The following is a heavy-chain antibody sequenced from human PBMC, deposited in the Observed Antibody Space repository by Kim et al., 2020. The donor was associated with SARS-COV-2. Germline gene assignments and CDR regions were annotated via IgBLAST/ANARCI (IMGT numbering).Heavy chain of an antibody. Sequence: DSVKGRVTIASDNSKNTLHLQMSSLRAEDAAVYYCARDPAARRPYYFFDLWGRGTLVTVSS. V-gene: IGHV3-30*07. J-gene: IGHJ2*01. D-gene: IGHD6-6*01. CDR3: ARDPAARRPYYFFDL.